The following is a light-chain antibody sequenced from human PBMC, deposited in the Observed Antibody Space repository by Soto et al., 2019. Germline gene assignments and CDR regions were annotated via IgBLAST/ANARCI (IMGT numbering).Light chain of an antibody. Sequence: EIVLTQSPGTLSLSPGESATLSCRASLRVSSNYLAWYQQKPGQAPRLVIFDTSSRATGIPERFSGSGSGTDFTLTISRLEHEDFAMYYCQQYGGSPPISFGPGTKVDIK. CDR1: LRVSSNY. J-gene: IGKJ3*01. CDR3: QQYGGSPPIS. CDR2: DTS. V-gene: IGKV3-20*01.